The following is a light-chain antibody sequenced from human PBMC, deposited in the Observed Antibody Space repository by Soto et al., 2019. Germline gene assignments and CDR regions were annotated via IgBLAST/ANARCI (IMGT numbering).Light chain of an antibody. CDR2: EVS. J-gene: IGLJ2*01. Sequence: QSVLTQPASVSGSPGQSITISCTGTSSDVGGYNYVSWYQQYPGKAPKLMIYEVSNRPSGVSNRFSGSKSGNTASLTTSGLQADDEADYYCSSYTISSTRVFGGGTKLTVL. CDR3: SSYTISSTRV. CDR1: SSDVGGYNY. V-gene: IGLV2-14*01.